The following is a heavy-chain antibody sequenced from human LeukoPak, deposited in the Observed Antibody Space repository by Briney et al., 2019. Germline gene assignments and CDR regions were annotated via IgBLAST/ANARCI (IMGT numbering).Heavy chain of an antibody. CDR2: INSDGSST. CDR1: GFTFSSYW. J-gene: IGHJ4*02. Sequence: GGSLRLSCAASGFTFSSYWMHWVRQAPGKGLVWVSRINSDGSSTSYADSVKGRFTISRDNAKNTLYLQMSSLRAEDTAVYYCARDPITIFGVALDYWGQGTLVTVSS. D-gene: IGHD3-3*01. CDR3: ARDPITIFGVALDY. V-gene: IGHV3-74*01.